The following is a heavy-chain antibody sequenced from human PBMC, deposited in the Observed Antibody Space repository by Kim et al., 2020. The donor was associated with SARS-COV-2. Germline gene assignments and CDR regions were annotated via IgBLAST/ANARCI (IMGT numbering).Heavy chain of an antibody. CDR1: GFTFGDYA. CDR2: IRIKAYGGTT. CDR3: TRDRLDFWSGYTLYYYYYYMDV. V-gene: IGHV3-49*04. J-gene: IGHJ6*03. D-gene: IGHD3-3*01. Sequence: GGSLRLSCTASGFTFGDYAMSWVRQAPGKGLEWVGFIRIKAYGGTTEYAASVKGRFTISRDDSKSIAYLQMNSLKTEDTAVYYCTRDRLDFWSGYTLYYYYYYMDVWGKGTTVTVSS.